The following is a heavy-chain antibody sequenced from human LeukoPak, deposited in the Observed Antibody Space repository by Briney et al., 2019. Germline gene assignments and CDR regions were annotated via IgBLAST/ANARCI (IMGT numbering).Heavy chain of an antibody. Sequence: GGSLRLSCAASGFIFSSYAMTWVRQGPGKGLEWVSTIDNSGGATFYADSVTGRFTISRDNSKNTLYLQMNSLRADDTAVYYCAKEGPHRGSYYLDFDYWGLGTLVTVSA. D-gene: IGHD1-26*01. CDR2: IDNSGGAT. CDR1: GFIFSSYA. J-gene: IGHJ4*02. V-gene: IGHV3-23*01. CDR3: AKEGPHRGSYYLDFDY.